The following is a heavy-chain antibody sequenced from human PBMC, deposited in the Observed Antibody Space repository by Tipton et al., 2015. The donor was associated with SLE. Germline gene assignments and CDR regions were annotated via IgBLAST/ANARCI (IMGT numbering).Heavy chain of an antibody. CDR1: GGSISSGGYY. CDR3: ARGLTVFDL. CDR2: IYYSGNT. D-gene: IGHD4-11*01. J-gene: IGHJ2*01. Sequence: LRLSCTVSGGSISSGGYYWNWIRQHPGKGLEWIGYIYYSGNTYYNPSLKSRVTISVDTSKNQFSLKLSSVTAADTAVYYCARGLTVFDLWGRGTLVTVSS. V-gene: IGHV4-31*03.